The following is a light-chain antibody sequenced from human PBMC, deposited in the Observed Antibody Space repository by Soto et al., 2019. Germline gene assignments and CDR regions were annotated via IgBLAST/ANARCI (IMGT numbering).Light chain of an antibody. J-gene: IGLJ3*02. CDR3: CSHTTSSTWV. CDR1: SSDVGSFNF. V-gene: IGLV2-14*03. Sequence: QSVLTQPASVSGSPGQSITLSCTATSSDVGSFNFVSWYQQHPDKAPKLLIYDVSNRPSGVSSRFSGSKSDYTASLTISGLQPEDEADYYCCSHTTSSTWVFGGGTKXTVL. CDR2: DVS.